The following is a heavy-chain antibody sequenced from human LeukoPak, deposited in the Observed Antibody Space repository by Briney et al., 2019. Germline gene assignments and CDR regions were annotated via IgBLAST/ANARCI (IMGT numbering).Heavy chain of an antibody. CDR3: ASFYGAGSGYFDY. CDR2: IYHSGST. Sequence: SETLSLTCAVSGGSISSGGYSWSWIRQPPGKGLEWIGNIYHSGSTYYNPSLKSRVTISVDRSKNQFSLKLSSVTAADTAVYYCASFYGAGSGYFDYWGQGTLVTVSS. V-gene: IGHV4-30-2*01. CDR1: GGSISSGGYS. D-gene: IGHD3-10*01. J-gene: IGHJ4*02.